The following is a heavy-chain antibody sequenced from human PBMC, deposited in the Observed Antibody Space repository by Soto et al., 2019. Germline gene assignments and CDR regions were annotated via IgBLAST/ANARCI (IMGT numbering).Heavy chain of an antibody. V-gene: IGHV3-30-3*01. CDR3: ASSFAGTTGTGIDY. D-gene: IGHD1-1*01. CDR2: ISEDGGNK. CDR1: GFTFSSYA. J-gene: IGHJ4*02. Sequence: QVQLVESGGGVVQPGRSLRLSCAASGFTFSSYAMHWVRQAPGKGLEWVAVISEDGGNKYYADSVKGRFTISRDNSKNTLYLQMNSLRAEDTAVYYCASSFAGTTGTGIDYWGQGTLVAVSS.